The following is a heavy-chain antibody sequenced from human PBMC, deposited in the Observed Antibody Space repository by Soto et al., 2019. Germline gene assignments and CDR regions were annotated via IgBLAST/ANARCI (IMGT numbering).Heavy chain of an antibody. V-gene: IGHV1-46*03. CDR2: INPGGGST. CDR3: ARDHEPSTLYYAYYYMDV. J-gene: IGHJ6*03. D-gene: IGHD3-3*01. Sequence: QVQLVQSGAEVKKPGASVTVSCKASGYTFTSYYIHWVRQAPGQGLEWMGIINPGGGSTSYAQKFKGRVTMTRDTSTSTVYMEVSGLRSEDTAVYYCARDHEPSTLYYAYYYMDVWGKGTTVTVSS. CDR1: GYTFTSYY.